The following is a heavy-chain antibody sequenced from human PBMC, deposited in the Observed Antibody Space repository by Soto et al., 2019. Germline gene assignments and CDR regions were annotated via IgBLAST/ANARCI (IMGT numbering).Heavy chain of an antibody. CDR1: GYSFTNCY. V-gene: IGHV1-2*02. CDR3: ARPPGYISDWHYFDL. J-gene: IGHJ4*02. Sequence: AAVQVPCRASGYSFTNCYIHWVRQAPGQGFEWLGRISAKSGGTNYAQKFQGRVTMTWDTSLKTAYMELSSLISEDTAVYYCARPPGYISDWHYFDLWGQGTLVTVSS. CDR2: ISAKSGGT. D-gene: IGHD2-21*02.